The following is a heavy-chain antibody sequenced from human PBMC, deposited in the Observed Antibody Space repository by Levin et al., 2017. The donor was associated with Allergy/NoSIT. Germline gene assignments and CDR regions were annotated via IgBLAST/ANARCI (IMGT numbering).Heavy chain of an antibody. Sequence: SQTLSLTCTVSGGSISSYYWSWLRQPPGKGLEWIGYIYYSGSTYYNPSLTSRATISVDTSKNQFSLKLSSVTAADSAVYYCARLSAAALDDWGQGTLVTVSS. CDR3: ARLSAAALDD. CDR2: IYYSGST. D-gene: IGHD6-13*01. CDR1: GGSISSYY. J-gene: IGHJ4*02. V-gene: IGHV4-59*01.